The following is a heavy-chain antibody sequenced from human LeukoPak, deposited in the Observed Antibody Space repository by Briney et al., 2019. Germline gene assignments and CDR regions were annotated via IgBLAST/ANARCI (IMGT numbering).Heavy chain of an antibody. CDR2: ISSSGSTI. Sequence: GGSLRLSCAASGFTFTSFWMSWVRQAPGKGLEWVSYISSSGSTIYYADSVKGRFTISRDNSKNTLYLQMNSLRAEDTAVYYCAKEERIIPPNWFDPWGQGTLVTVSS. CDR3: AKEERIIPPNWFDP. J-gene: IGHJ5*02. V-gene: IGHV3-23*01. CDR1: GFTFTSFW. D-gene: IGHD3-3*01.